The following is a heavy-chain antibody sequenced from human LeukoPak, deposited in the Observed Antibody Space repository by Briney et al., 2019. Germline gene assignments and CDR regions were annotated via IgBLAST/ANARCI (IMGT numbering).Heavy chain of an antibody. D-gene: IGHD3-16*01. Sequence: GESLKISCKGSGYSFTSYWIGWVRPMPGKGLEWMGIIYPGDSDTRYSPSFQGQVTISADKSISTAYLQWSSLKASDTAMYYCARGLRLGEPPTYFDYWGQGTLVTVSS. J-gene: IGHJ4*02. V-gene: IGHV5-51*01. CDR3: ARGLRLGEPPTYFDY. CDR1: GYSFTSYW. CDR2: IYPGDSDT.